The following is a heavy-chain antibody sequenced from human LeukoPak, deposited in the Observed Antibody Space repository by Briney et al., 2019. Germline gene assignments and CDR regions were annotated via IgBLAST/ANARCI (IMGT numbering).Heavy chain of an antibody. D-gene: IGHD2-2*01. Sequence: GGSLRLSCAASGFTFSSYGMHWVRQAPGKGLEWVAFIRYDGSNKYYADSVKGRFTISRDNSKNTLYLQMNSLRAEDTAVYYCAKDGHIVVVPAALDYWGQGTLVTVSS. J-gene: IGHJ4*02. CDR2: IRYDGSNK. V-gene: IGHV3-30*02. CDR3: AKDGHIVVVPAALDY. CDR1: GFTFSSYG.